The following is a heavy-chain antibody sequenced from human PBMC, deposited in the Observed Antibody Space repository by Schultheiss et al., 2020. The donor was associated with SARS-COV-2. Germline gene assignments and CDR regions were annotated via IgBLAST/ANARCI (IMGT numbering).Heavy chain of an antibody. J-gene: IGHJ4*02. D-gene: IGHD6-19*01. CDR2: IYYSGST. CDR3: ARHGSSGWYQGDY. V-gene: IGHV4-59*08. CDR1: GGSISSYY. Sequence: SETLSLTCTVSGGSISSYYWSWIRQPAGKGLEWIGYIYYSGSTNYNPSLKSRVTISVDTSKNQFSLKLSSVTAADTAVYYCARHGSSGWYQGDYWGQGTLVTVSS.